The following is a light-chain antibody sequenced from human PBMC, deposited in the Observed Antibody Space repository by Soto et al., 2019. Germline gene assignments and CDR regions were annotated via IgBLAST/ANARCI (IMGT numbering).Light chain of an antibody. CDR3: QQSSNWPT. CDR2: DAS. Sequence: EIVLTQSPATLSLSPGERATLSCRASQSVSSYLAWYQQKPGQAPRLLIYDASNRATGIPARFSGSGSGTDFTLTISRLENEDFAVYYCQQSSNWPTFGGGTKVDIK. CDR1: QSVSSY. V-gene: IGKV3-11*01. J-gene: IGKJ4*02.